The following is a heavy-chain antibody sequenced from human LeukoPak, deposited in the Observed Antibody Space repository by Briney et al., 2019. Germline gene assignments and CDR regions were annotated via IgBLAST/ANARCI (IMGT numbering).Heavy chain of an antibody. V-gene: IGHV3-33*08. J-gene: IGHJ4*02. CDR3: ARDSMGATSPNNFDY. CDR2: IWYDGSNK. CDR1: GFTFSSYA. D-gene: IGHD1-26*01. Sequence: RGSLRLSCAASGFTFSSYAMHWVRQAPGKGLEWVAVIWYDGSNKYYADSVKGRFTISRDNSKNTLYLQMNSLRAEDTAVYYCARDSMGATSPNNFDYWGQGTLVTVSS.